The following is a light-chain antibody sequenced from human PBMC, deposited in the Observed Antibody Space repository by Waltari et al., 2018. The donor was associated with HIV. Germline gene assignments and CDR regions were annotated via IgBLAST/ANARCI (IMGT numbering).Light chain of an antibody. J-gene: IGKJ3*01. V-gene: IGKV1-39*01. CDR2: AAV. Sequence: IQMTQSPSSLSASVGDRVTISCRASQSIANHLNWYQQKPGKAPNLLIYAAVNLQSGVSSRFSGSGSGTDFALIINSLRSEDFATYYCQQSFSTPLTFGPGTKVDLK. CDR3: QQSFSTPLT. CDR1: QSIANH.